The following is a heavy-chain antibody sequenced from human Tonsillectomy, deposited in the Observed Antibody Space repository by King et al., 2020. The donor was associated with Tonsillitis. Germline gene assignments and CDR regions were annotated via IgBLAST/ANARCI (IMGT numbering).Heavy chain of an antibody. V-gene: IGHV3-23*03. Sequence: VQLVESGGGLVQPGGSLRLSCEASGFTFSSYGMSWVRQAPGKGLEWVSLIHANTGITSYADSVRGRFTISRENSKNTLDLQMNSLRADDTAVYYCARHGSAYSVDYWGEGTLVTVSS. CDR3: ARHGSAYSVDY. D-gene: IGHD2-21*01. J-gene: IGHJ4*02. CDR1: GFTFSSYG. CDR2: IHANTGIT.